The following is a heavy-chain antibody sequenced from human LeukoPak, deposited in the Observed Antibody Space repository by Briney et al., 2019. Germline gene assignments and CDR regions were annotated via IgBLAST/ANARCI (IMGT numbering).Heavy chain of an antibody. V-gene: IGHV3-7*03. D-gene: IGHD6-13*01. CDR3: AKDYGYSSSWYDY. CDR1: GITFSTYW. CDR2: IKQDGSEK. Sequence: PGGSLRLSCAASGITFSTYWMSWVRQAPGKGLEWVANIKQDGSEKYYVDSVKGRFTISRDNAKKTLYLQMNSLRPEDTALYYCAKDYGYSSSWYDYWGQGTLVTVSS. J-gene: IGHJ4*02.